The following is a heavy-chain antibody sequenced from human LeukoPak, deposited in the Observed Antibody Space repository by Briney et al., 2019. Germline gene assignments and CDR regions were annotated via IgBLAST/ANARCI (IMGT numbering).Heavy chain of an antibody. V-gene: IGHV3-30*18. CDR3: AKGLMITFGGVIPKGDAFDI. CDR1: GFTFSSYG. J-gene: IGHJ3*02. CDR2: ISYDGSNK. D-gene: IGHD3-16*02. Sequence: PGGSLRLSCAASGFTFSSYGMHWVRQAPGKGLEWVAVISYDGSNKYYADSVKGRFTISRDNSKNTLYLQMNSLRAEDTAVYYCAKGLMITFGGVIPKGDAFDIWGQGTMVTVSS.